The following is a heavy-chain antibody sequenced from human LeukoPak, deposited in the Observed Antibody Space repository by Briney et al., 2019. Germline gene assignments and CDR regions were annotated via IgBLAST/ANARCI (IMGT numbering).Heavy chain of an antibody. Sequence: GGSLRLSCTVSGFTVSSNSMSWVRQAPGKGLEWVSFIYSAGSIYYSDSVKGRFTISRDNAKNTLYLQMNSLRAEDTAVYYCARERYSSSWYKGSAYGWFDPWGQGTLVTVSS. V-gene: IGHV3-53*01. J-gene: IGHJ5*02. CDR1: GFTVSSNS. D-gene: IGHD6-13*01. CDR2: IYSAGSI. CDR3: ARERYSSSWYKGSAYGWFDP.